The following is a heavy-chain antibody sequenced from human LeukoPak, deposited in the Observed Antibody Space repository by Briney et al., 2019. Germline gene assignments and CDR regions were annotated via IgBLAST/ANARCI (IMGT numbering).Heavy chain of an antibody. CDR2: INPSGGST. CDR3: ARDRYCSGGSCNWFDP. V-gene: IGHV1-46*01. CDR1: GYTFTGYY. Sequence: GASVKVSCKASGYTFTGYYMHWVRQAPGQGLEWMGIINPSGGSTSYAQKFQGRVTMTRDMSKSTVYMELSSLRSEDTAVYYCARDRYCSGGSCNWFDPWGQGTLVTVSS. J-gene: IGHJ5*02. D-gene: IGHD2-15*01.